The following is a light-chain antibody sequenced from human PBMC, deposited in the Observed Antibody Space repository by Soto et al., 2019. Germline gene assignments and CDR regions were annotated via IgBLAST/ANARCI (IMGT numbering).Light chain of an antibody. CDR2: GAS. CDR3: QQHSNWPPWA. J-gene: IGKJ1*01. CDR1: QSVSNK. V-gene: IGKV3-15*01. Sequence: EIVMTQSPATLSVSPGERATLSCRASQSVSNKVAWYHQKPGQAPRLLIMGASTRATGIPDRFSGSGSGTEFTLTISSLQSEDFAVYYCQQHSNWPPWAFGQGTKVDIK.